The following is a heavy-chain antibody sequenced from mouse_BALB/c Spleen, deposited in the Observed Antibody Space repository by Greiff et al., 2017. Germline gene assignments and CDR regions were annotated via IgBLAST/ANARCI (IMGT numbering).Heavy chain of an antibody. CDR3: ARSDGSSYYYYAMDY. J-gene: IGHJ4*01. CDR1: GYTFTDYN. V-gene: IGHV1S29*02. CDR2: IYPYNGGT. D-gene: IGHD1-1*01. Sequence: EVQLQQSGPELVKPGASVKISCKASGYTFTDYNMHWVKQSHGKSLEWIGYIYPYNGGTGYNQKFKSKATLNVDNSSSTAYMELRSLTSEDSAVYYCARSDGSSYYYYAMDYWGQGTSVTVSS.